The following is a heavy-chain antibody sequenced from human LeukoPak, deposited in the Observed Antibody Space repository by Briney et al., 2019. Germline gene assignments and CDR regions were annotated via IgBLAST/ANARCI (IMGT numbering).Heavy chain of an antibody. Sequence: GGSLRLSCAASGFTCSSYAMSWVRQAPGKGLEWVSAICGSGGSTYYAGTVKGRFTISRDNSKNTLYLQMNGLRAEDRAVYYCAKDRPGYYYDSSGYYPDFDYWGQGTLVTVCS. V-gene: IGHV3-23*01. CDR1: GFTCSSYA. J-gene: IGHJ4*02. CDR3: AKDRPGYYYDSSGYYPDFDY. CDR2: ICGSGGST. D-gene: IGHD3-22*01.